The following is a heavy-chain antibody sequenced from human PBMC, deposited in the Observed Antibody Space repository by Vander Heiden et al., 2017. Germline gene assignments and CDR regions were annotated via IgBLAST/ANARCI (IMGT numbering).Heavy chain of an antibody. CDR3: ASSVSLYNRGWSIFDY. J-gene: IGHJ4*02. V-gene: IGHV1-69*01. CDR2: IIPVSGTE. D-gene: IGHD6-19*01. CDR1: GGTFSTYP. Sequence: QVLLVQSGAEVKKTGPAVKVSCKASGGTFSTYPISCGRQAPGQGLEWMGGIIPVSGTEHGAQKFQGRLTIAADESTGTAYMELTSLTSDDTAVYYCASSVSLYNRGWSIFDYWGQGTLVTVSS.